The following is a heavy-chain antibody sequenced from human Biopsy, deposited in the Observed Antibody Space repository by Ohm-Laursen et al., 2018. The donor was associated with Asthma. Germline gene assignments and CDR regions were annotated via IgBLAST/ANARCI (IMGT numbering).Heavy chain of an antibody. Sequence: ASVKVSCKVSGYTFISYAIHWVRQAPGQRLEWMGWINAGNGNTKYSQKFQGRVTITRDTSASTAYMELSSMRSEDTAVYYCARTYYDFLTGQVNDAFALWGQGTMVTVSS. CDR3: ARTYYDFLTGQVNDAFAL. CDR1: GYTFISYA. D-gene: IGHD3-9*01. V-gene: IGHV1-3*01. J-gene: IGHJ3*01. CDR2: INAGNGNT.